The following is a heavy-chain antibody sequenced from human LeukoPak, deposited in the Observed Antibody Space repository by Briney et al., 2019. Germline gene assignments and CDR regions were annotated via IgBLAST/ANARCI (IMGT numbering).Heavy chain of an antibody. CDR1: GFTFSSYG. CDR2: ISYDGSNK. Sequence: GGSLRLSCAASGFTFSSYGMHWVRQAPGKRLGWVAVISYDGSNKYYADSVKGRFTISRDNSNNTLYLQMNSLRAEDTAVYYCARESGYSYGYPRGPDAFDIWGQGTMVTVSS. CDR3: ARESGYSYGYPRGPDAFDI. J-gene: IGHJ3*02. V-gene: IGHV3-30*19. D-gene: IGHD5-18*01.